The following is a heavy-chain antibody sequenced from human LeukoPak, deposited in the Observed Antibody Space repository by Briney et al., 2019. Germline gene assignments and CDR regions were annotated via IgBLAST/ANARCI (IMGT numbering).Heavy chain of an antibody. V-gene: IGHV1-2*02. CDR3: ARGGGYDGRPDY. CDR2: INPNSGGT. D-gene: IGHD5-12*01. CDR1: GYTFTDYY. J-gene: IGHJ4*02. Sequence: ASVKVSCKASGYTFTDYYIHWVRQAPGQGLEWMGWINPNSGGTNSAQKFQGRVTMTRNTSISTAYMELSSLRSEDTAVYYCARGGGYDGRPDYWGQGTLVTVSS.